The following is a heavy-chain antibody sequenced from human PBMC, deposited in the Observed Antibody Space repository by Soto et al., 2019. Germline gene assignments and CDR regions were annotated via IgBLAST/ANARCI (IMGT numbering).Heavy chain of an antibody. J-gene: IGHJ4*02. V-gene: IGHV4-39*01. CDR2: IYYSGST. CDR1: GGSISSSSYY. Sequence: SETLSLTCTVSGGSISSSSYYWGWIRQPPGKGLEWIGSIYYSGSTYYNPSLKSRVTISVDTSKNQFSLKLSSVTAADTAVYYCARHRGYYDILTGYYTELNFDYWGQGTLVIVSS. CDR3: ARHRGYYDILTGYYTELNFDY. D-gene: IGHD3-9*01.